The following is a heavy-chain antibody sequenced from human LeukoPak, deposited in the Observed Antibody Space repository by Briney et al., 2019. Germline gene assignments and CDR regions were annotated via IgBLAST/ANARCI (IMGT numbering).Heavy chain of an antibody. D-gene: IGHD3-22*01. Sequence: GGSLRLSCAASGFTFSSYSMNWVRQAPGKGLEWVSSISSSSYIYYADSVKGRFTISRDNAKNSLYLQMNSLRAEDTAVYYCARNPNASGGSGYLDYWGQGTLVTVSS. J-gene: IGHJ4*02. CDR1: GFTFSSYS. CDR3: ARNPNASGGSGYLDY. CDR2: ISSSSYI. V-gene: IGHV3-21*01.